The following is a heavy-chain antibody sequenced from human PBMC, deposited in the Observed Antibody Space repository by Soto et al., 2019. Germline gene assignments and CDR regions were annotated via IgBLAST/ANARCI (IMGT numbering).Heavy chain of an antibody. CDR3: TSKYGPGDY. V-gene: IGHV3-73*02. D-gene: IGHD3-10*01. CDR2: IRSKANSYAT. Sequence: EVQLVESGGGLVQPGGSLKLSCAASGFTFSGSAMHWVRQASGKGLEWVGRIRSKANSYATAYAASVKGGFTISRDDSKNTAYLQMNSLKTEDTAVYYCTSKYGPGDYWGQGTLVTVSS. CDR1: GFTFSGSA. J-gene: IGHJ4*02.